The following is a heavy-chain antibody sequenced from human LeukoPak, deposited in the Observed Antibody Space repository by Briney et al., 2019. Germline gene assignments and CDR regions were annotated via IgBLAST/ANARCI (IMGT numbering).Heavy chain of an antibody. CDR2: ISYDGSNK. CDR1: GFTFSSYG. J-gene: IGHJ4*02. Sequence: GGSLRLSCAASGFTFSSYGMHWVRQAPGKGLEWVAVISYDGSNKYYADSVKGRFTISRDNAKNSLYLQMNSLRAEDTAVYYCAREYSDYFDYWGQGTLVTVSS. V-gene: IGHV3-30*03. D-gene: IGHD5-12*01. CDR3: AREYSDYFDY.